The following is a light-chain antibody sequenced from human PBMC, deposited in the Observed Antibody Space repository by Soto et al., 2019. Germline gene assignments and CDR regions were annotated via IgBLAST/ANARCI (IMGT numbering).Light chain of an antibody. CDR2: AAS. CDR1: ENVDRY. CDR3: HQRSSWPRGT. J-gene: IGKJ1*01. Sequence: DIQMTQSPSTLSGSVGDRVTITCRASENVDRYVNWYQQIPGKAPSLLISAASTLQSGVPSRFSGSGSGTDFTLTISSLEPEDFAVYYCHQRSSWPRGTFGQGTKVDIK. V-gene: IGKV1-39*01.